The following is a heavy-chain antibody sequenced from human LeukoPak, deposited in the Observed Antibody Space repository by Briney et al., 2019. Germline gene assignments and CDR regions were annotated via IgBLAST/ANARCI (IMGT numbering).Heavy chain of an antibody. V-gene: IGHV3-20*04. J-gene: IGHJ4*02. CDR2: INWNGGST. CDR1: GFTFDDYG. CDR3: ARVRGNVDTAMVTLDY. Sequence: PGGSLRLSCAASGFTFDDYGMSWVRQAPGKGLEWVSGINWNGGSTGYADSVKGRFTISRDNAKNSLYLQMSSLRAEDTALYYCARVRGNVDTAMVTLDYWGQGTLVTVSS. D-gene: IGHD5-18*01.